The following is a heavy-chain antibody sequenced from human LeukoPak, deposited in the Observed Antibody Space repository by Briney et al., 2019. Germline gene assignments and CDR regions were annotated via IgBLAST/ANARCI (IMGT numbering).Heavy chain of an antibody. CDR1: GGPISSGGYS. V-gene: IGHV4-30-4*07. CDR3: GRATMGVDY. CDR2: IYYSGST. D-gene: IGHD1-26*01. Sequence: SQTLSLTCAVSGGPISSGGYSWSWIRQPPGKGLEWIGYIYYSGSTYYNPSLKSRVTISVDTSKNQFSLKLSSVTAADTAVYYCGRATMGVDYWGQGTLVTVSS. J-gene: IGHJ4*02.